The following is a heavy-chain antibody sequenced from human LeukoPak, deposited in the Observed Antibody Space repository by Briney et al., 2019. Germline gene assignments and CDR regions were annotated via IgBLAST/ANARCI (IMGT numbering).Heavy chain of an antibody. J-gene: IGHJ3*02. D-gene: IGHD2-21*02. CDR3: ARDRAYCGGDCPHDAFDI. CDR1: GFTFSDYY. Sequence: GGSLRLSCAASGFTFSDYYMSWIRQAPGKGLEWVSYISSSGSTIYYADSVKGRFTISRDNAKNSLYLQMNSLRAEDTAVYYCARDRAYCGGDCPHDAFDIWGQGTMVTVSS. CDR2: ISSSGSTI. V-gene: IGHV3-11*01.